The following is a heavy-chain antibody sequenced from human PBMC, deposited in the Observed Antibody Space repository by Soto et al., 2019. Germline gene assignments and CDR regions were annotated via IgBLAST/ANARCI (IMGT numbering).Heavy chain of an antibody. CDR3: ARAIRGFSYVVDY. J-gene: IGHJ4*02. V-gene: IGHV3-48*02. CDR1: LFTFIIHI. CDR2: ISGSGATK. Sequence: SLLLSFSSSLFTFIIHIINFVLHSPCIFLYFFSYISGSGATKYYADSVKGRFTISRDNARNSLYLQMSSLSDQDTAVYYCARAIRGFSYVVDYWGQGTLVTVSS. D-gene: IGHD5-18*01.